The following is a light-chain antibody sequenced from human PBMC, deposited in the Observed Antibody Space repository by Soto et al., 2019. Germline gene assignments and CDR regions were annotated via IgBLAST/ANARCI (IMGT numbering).Light chain of an antibody. CDR1: QSVSSN. CDR3: QQDKKWPPST. J-gene: IGKJ1*01. Sequence: GLNHSPVTVSLPQGERATLSCRASQSVSSNLAWYQQKPGQAPRLLIYGASTRATGIPARFSGSGSGTEFTLTISSLQSEDSAVYYCQQDKKWPPSTFGHGTK. V-gene: IGKV3-15*01. CDR2: GAS.